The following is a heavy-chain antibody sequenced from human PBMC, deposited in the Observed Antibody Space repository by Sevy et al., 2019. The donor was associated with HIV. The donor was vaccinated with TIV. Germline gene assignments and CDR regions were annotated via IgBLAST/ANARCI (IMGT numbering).Heavy chain of an antibody. Sequence: QLGGSLKLSCAASGFTFSNYGLHWVRQVPGKGLEWVKFVRYDGMDKYYAASVKGRFTISRDDSKNTLYLQMDSLRAEDTAIYYCAKDLAGPGRRYFDYWGQGTLVTVSS. D-gene: IGHD6-13*01. CDR1: GFTFSNYG. J-gene: IGHJ4*02. CDR2: VRYDGMDK. V-gene: IGHV3-30*02. CDR3: AKDLAGPGRRYFDY.